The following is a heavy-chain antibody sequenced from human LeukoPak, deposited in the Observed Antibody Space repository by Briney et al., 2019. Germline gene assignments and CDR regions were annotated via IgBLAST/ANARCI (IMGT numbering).Heavy chain of an antibody. D-gene: IGHD6-13*01. CDR1: GFTVSSNY. J-gene: IGHJ4*02. Sequence: TGGSLRLSCAASGFTVSSNYMSWVRQAPGKGLEWVSVIYSGGSTYYAGSVKGRFTISRDNSKNTLYLQMNSLRAEDTAVYYCASGYSSSTGFDYWGQGTLVTVSS. CDR3: ASGYSSSTGFDY. CDR2: IYSGGST. V-gene: IGHV3-66*01.